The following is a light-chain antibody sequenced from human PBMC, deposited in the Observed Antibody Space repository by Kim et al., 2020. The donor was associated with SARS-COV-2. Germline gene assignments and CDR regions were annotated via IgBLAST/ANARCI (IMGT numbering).Light chain of an antibody. CDR2: SAS. CDR3: QQLHSYPLT. Sequence: ASVGDRVTITCRASQGISTYLAWYQQKPGKAPKLLIYSASTLHSGVPSRFSGRGSGTEFTLTISSLQPEDSATYYCQQLHSYPLTFGPGTKVDIK. CDR1: QGISTY. V-gene: IGKV1-9*01. J-gene: IGKJ3*01.